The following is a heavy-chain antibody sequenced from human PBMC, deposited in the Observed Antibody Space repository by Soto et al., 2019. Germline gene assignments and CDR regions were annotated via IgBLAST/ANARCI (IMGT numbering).Heavy chain of an antibody. V-gene: IGHV5-51*01. Sequence: RGESLKISCKASGYSFTTKWIGWVRQMPGKGLEWMGIIYPDDSDTRYSPSFQGQVTVSADKSISTAYLQWSSLKASDTAMYYCARYWHSYSSNYFYGMDVWGQGTTVTVSS. J-gene: IGHJ6*02. D-gene: IGHD5-18*01. CDR3: ARYWHSYSSNYFYGMDV. CDR2: IYPDDSDT. CDR1: GYSFTTKW.